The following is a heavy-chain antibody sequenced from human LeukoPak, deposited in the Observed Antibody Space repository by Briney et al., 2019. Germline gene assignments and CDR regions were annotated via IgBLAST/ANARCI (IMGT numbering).Heavy chain of an antibody. V-gene: IGHV3-20*04. Sequence: GSLRLSCAASGFTFDDYGMSWVRQAPGKGLEWVSGINWNGGSTGYADSVKGRFTISRDNAKNSLYLQMNSLRAEDTALYYCARDRMYDFWSGHDYWGQGTLVTVSS. CDR3: ARDRMYDFWSGHDY. D-gene: IGHD3-3*01. CDR2: INWNGGST. CDR1: GFTFDDYG. J-gene: IGHJ4*02.